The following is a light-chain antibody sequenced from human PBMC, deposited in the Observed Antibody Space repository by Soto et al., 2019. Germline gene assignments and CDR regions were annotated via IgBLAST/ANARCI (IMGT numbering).Light chain of an antibody. V-gene: IGLV2-14*01. J-gene: IGLJ1*01. Sequence: QSVLARPAAVSGSPGQSITISCTGSSSDVGGYNYVSWYQQHPGKAPKLMIYEVNTRPSEVSNRFSGSKSGNTASLTISGLQPEAEADYYCNSYTSRYTFVLGPGPKVTVL. CDR1: SSDVGGYNY. CDR3: NSYTSRYTFV. CDR2: EVN.